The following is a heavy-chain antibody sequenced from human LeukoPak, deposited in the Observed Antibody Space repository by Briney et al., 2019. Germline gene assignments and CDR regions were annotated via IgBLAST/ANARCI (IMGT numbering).Heavy chain of an antibody. CDR2: IYYSGST. Sequence: SETLSLTCTVSGGSISSGGYYWRWVRQHPGKGLEWIGYIYYSGSTYYNPSLKSRVTISVDTSKNQFSLKLSSVTAADTAVYYCARESYDSSGPNWFDPWGQGTLVTVSS. V-gene: IGHV4-31*03. D-gene: IGHD3-22*01. J-gene: IGHJ5*02. CDR3: ARESYDSSGPNWFDP. CDR1: GGSISSGGYY.